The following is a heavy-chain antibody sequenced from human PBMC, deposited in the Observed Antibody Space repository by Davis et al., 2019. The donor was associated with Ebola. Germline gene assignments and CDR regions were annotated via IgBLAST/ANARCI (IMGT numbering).Heavy chain of an antibody. CDR1: GGSISSGGYY. Sequence: PSETLSLACTVSGGSISSGGYYWSWIRQHPGKGLEWIGYIYYSGSTYYNPSLKSRVTISVDTSKNQFSLKLSSVTAADTAVYYCARRDTPYKSYYGYYGMDVWGQGTTVTVSS. CDR2: IYYSGST. D-gene: IGHD1-26*01. CDR3: ARRDTPYKSYYGYYGMDV. J-gene: IGHJ6*02. V-gene: IGHV4-31*03.